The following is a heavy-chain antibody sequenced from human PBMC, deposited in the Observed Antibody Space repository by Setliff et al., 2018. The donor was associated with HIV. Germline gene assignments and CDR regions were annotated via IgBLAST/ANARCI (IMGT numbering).Heavy chain of an antibody. V-gene: IGHV3-15*01. Sequence: PGGSLSLSCAVSGLTFSNLWMMWVRQGPGKGPEWVGRIKSKYHGGTADYAASVKCRFTISRDDSKNTVYLQMHGLKIEDTALYYCATDVPYSGGALNNWGQGTVVTVSS. CDR1: GLTFSNLW. CDR3: ATDVPYSGGALNN. D-gene: IGHD2-21*01. J-gene: IGHJ3*02. CDR2: IKSKYHGGTA.